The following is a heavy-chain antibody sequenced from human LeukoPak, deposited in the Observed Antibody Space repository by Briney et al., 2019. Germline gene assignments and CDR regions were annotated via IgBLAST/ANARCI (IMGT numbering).Heavy chain of an antibody. V-gene: IGHV4-39*01. D-gene: IGHD3-3*01. CDR1: GGSISSSSYY. J-gene: IGHJ4*02. CDR3: ARGPSYYDFWSGYYGFDY. Sequence: PSETLSLTCTVSGGSISSSSYYWGWIRQPPGKGLEWIASIYSSGSIYNNPSLKSRVTISVDTSKIQFSLKLSSVTAADTAVYYCARGPSYYDFWSGYYGFDYWGQGTLVTVSS. CDR2: IYSSGSI.